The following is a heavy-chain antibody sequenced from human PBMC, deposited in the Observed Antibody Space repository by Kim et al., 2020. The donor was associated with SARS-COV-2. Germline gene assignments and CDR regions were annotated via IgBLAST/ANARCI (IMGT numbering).Heavy chain of an antibody. Sequence: ASVKVSCKASGYTFTSYAMNWVRQAPGQGLEWMGWINTNTGNPTYAQGFTGRFVFSLDTSVGTAYLQISSLKAEDTAVYYCARDSAIFGVVITPLRYYYGMDVWGQGTTVTVSS. D-gene: IGHD3-3*01. CDR1: GYTFTSYA. J-gene: IGHJ6*02. CDR3: ARDSAIFGVVITPLRYYYGMDV. CDR2: INTNTGNP. V-gene: IGHV7-4-1*02.